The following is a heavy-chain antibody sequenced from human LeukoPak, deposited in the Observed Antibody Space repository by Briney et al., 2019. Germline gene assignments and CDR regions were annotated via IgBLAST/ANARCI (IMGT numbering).Heavy chain of an antibody. J-gene: IGHJ3*02. CDR1: GYTFSSYY. V-gene: IGHV1-46*01. D-gene: IGHD4-17*01. CDR2: INPTGGST. Sequence: ASVKVSCKSSGYTFSSYYMHWVRQAPGHGLEWMGIINPTGGSTSYAQKFQGRVTMTRDTSTSTVYMELSSLRSEETAVYYCARGWGNDYGVHDAFDIWGQGTVVTVSS. CDR3: ARGWGNDYGVHDAFDI.